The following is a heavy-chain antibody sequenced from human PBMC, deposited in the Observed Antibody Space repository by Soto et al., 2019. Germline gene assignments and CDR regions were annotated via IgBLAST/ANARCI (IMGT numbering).Heavy chain of an antibody. CDR3: ASEYDFVYSN. CDR1: GGSISSYY. J-gene: IGHJ4*02. D-gene: IGHD3-3*01. V-gene: IGHV4-59*01. CDR2: MYNTGST. Sequence: SETLSLTCTVSGGSISSYYWSWIRQPPGKGLEWIGYMYNTGSTIYNPSLKSRVTISVDTSKNQFSLKLNSVTAADTAVYYCASEYDFVYSNWGQGTLVTVSS.